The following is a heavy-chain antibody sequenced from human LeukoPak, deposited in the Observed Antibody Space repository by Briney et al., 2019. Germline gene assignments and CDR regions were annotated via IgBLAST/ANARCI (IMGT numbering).Heavy chain of an antibody. CDR3: ARLYYYYYYMDV. CDR2: VLYTGST. CDR1: GDSITRGAYS. V-gene: IGHV4-30-4*07. J-gene: IGHJ6*03. Sequence: SETLSLTCAVSGDSITRGAYSWSWIRQPPGKGLEYIGYVLYTGSTYYNPSLKSRVTISVDTSKNQFSLKLSSVTAADTAVYYCARLYYYYYYMDVWGKGTTVTISS.